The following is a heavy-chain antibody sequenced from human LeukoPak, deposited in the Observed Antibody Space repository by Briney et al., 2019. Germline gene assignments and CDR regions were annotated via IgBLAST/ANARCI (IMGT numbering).Heavy chain of an antibody. V-gene: IGHV1-69*06. Sequence: GASVKVSCKASGGTFSSYAISWVRQAPGQGLEWMGGIIPIFGTANYAQKFQGRITITADKSTSTAYMELSSLRSEDTAVYYCARAGYSSGWYRESPPPQNRNYYGMDVWGKGTTVTVSS. CDR1: GGTFSSYA. D-gene: IGHD6-13*01. CDR2: IIPIFGTA. CDR3: ARAGYSSGWYRESPPPQNRNYYGMDV. J-gene: IGHJ6*04.